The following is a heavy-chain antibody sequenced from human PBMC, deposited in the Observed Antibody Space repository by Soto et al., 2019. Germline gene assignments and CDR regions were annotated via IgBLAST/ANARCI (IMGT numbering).Heavy chain of an antibody. V-gene: IGHV4-59*01. CDR2: IYYSGST. J-gene: IGHJ5*02. CDR1: GGSISSYY. CDR3: ARDLRYYDFWSGYSSNWFDP. D-gene: IGHD3-3*01. Sequence: SETLSLTCTVSGGSISSYYWSWIRQPPGKGLEWIGYIYYSGSTNYNPSLKSRVTISVDTSKNQFSLKLSSVTAADTAVYYCARDLRYYDFWSGYSSNWFDPWDQGTLVTVS.